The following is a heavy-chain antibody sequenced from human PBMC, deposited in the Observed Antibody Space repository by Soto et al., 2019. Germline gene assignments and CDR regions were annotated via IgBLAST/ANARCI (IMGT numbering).Heavy chain of an antibody. V-gene: IGHV1-58*01. CDR1: GFTFTNSA. Sequence: ASVKVSCKASGFTFTNSAVQWVRQARGQRLEWIGWIVVGSGNTIYAQKFQGRVTMTEDTSTDTAYMELSSLRSEDTAVYYCATRVLRYFDWSYGLFDYWGQGTLVTVSS. CDR2: IVVGSGNT. CDR3: ATRVLRYFDWSYGLFDY. D-gene: IGHD3-9*01. J-gene: IGHJ4*02.